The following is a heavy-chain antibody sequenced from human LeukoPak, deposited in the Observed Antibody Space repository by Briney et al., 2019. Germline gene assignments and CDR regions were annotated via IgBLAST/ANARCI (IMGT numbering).Heavy chain of an antibody. Sequence: GGSLRLSCAASGFTFSTYAMNWVRQAPGKGLELVSSISSSGYYIYYADSMKGRFTISRDNAKNSLYLQMNSLRAEDTAIYYCARDIATAGHSAIDYWGQGTLVTVSS. CDR2: ISSSGYYI. J-gene: IGHJ4*02. V-gene: IGHV3-21*01. D-gene: IGHD6-13*01. CDR1: GFTFSTYA. CDR3: ARDIATAGHSAIDY.